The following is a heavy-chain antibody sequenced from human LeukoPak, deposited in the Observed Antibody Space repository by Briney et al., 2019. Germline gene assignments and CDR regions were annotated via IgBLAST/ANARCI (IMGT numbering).Heavy chain of an antibody. CDR3: XXXXXXXLPYSWYYYYYMDV. Sequence: ASVKVSCKASGYTFTSYGISWVRQAPGQGLEWMGWISAYNGNTNYAQKFQGRVTMTRDTSISTAYMELSRLRSDDTAVYYCXXXXXXXLPYSWYYYYYMDVWGKGTTVTVSS. D-gene: IGHD2-15*01. CDR1: GYTFTSYG. CDR2: ISAYNGNT. V-gene: IGHV1-18*01. J-gene: IGHJ6*03.